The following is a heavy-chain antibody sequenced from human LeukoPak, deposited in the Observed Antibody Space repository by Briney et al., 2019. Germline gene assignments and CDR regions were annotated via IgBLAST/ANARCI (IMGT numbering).Heavy chain of an antibody. J-gene: IGHJ4*02. CDR2: IRYDGSNK. CDR1: GFTFSSYD. Sequence: GGSLRLSCAASGFTFSSYDMHWVRQAPGKGLEWVAFIRYDGSNKYYADSVKGRFTISRDNSKNTLYLQMNSLRAEDTAVYYCAKWAIVATIFYYFDYWGQGALVTVSS. V-gene: IGHV3-30*02. D-gene: IGHD5-12*01. CDR3: AKWAIVATIFYYFDY.